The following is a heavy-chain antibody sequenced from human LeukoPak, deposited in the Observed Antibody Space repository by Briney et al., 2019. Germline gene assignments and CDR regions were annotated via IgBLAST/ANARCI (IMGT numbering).Heavy chain of an antibody. D-gene: IGHD1-26*01. CDR2: IDDKGGST. Sequence: GGSLRLSCAASGFTFSDHYMDWVRQAPGKGLEWVSGIDDKGGSTAYAGSVKGRFTISRDNVKNSLYLQMNSLRAEDTALYFCARVMVGATWDYWGQGTLVTVSS. J-gene: IGHJ4*02. CDR3: ARVMVGATWDY. CDR1: GFTFSDHY. V-gene: IGHV3-20*04.